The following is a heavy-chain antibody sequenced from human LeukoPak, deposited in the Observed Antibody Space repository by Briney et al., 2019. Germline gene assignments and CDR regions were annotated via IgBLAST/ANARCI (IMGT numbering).Heavy chain of an antibody. CDR2: AYGDGSSQ. CDR3: ATGGNFYYSH. V-gene: IGHV3-33*01. CDR1: GFPFSGYG. D-gene: IGHD4-11*01. J-gene: IGHJ1*01. Sequence: PGRSLRLSCAASGFPFSGYGMHWVRRAPGKGLEWVAVAYGDGSSQYYADSVKGRFSISKDISKNTLSLQTNSLRAEDTAVYSCATGGNFYYSHWGQGTLVTVSS.